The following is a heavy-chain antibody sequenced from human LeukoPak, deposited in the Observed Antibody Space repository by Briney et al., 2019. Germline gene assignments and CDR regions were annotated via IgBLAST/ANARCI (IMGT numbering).Heavy chain of an antibody. V-gene: IGHV3-48*01. CDR3: VMGYYFDY. D-gene: IGHD3-10*01. CDR2: ISTGSSTI. J-gene: IGHJ4*02. Sequence: GGSLRLSCAASGFTFSSYSMNWVRQAPGKGLEWVSYISTGSSTIYYADSVKGRFTISRDNAKNSLYLQMNSLGAEDTAVYYCVMGYYFDYWGQGTLVTVSS. CDR1: GFTFSSYS.